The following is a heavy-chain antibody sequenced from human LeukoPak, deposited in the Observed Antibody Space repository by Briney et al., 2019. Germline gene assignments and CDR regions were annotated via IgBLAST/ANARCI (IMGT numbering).Heavy chain of an antibody. Sequence: QPGGSLRLSCAASGFTFSSYAMSWVRQAPGKGLEWVSAISGSGGSTYYADSVKGRFTLSRDNSKNTLYLQMNSLRAGDTAVYYCAKDNGDYTLDKDYWGQGTLVTVSS. CDR2: ISGSGGST. CDR1: GFTFSSYA. V-gene: IGHV3-23*01. CDR3: AKDNGDYTLDKDY. J-gene: IGHJ4*02. D-gene: IGHD4-17*01.